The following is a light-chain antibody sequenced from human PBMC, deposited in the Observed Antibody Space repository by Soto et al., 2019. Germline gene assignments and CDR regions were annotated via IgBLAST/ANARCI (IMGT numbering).Light chain of an antibody. CDR1: QEISNY. CDR3: QKYNSAPCT. Sequence: DIQMTQSPSSLSASVGDRVTITCRASQEISNYLAWYQQKPGKVPKLLIYAASTLQSGVPSRFSGSGSGTDFTLTISCLQSEDVATYYCQKYNSAPCTFGPGTKVDIK. CDR2: AAS. V-gene: IGKV1-27*01. J-gene: IGKJ3*01.